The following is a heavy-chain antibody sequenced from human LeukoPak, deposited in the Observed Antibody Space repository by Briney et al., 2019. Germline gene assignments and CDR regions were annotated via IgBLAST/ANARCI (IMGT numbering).Heavy chain of an antibody. CDR3: ARGPDDLLRDFGVFDL. CDR1: GGSISSSNYY. Sequence: SETLSLTCTVSGGSISSSNYYWGWIRQPPGKGLEWIGNIYYSGSTYYNPSLKSRVTISVDTSKNQFSLKVTSVTAADTAVYFCARGPDDLLRDFGVFDLWGQGSLVTVSS. V-gene: IGHV4-39*07. CDR2: IYYSGST. D-gene: IGHD1-26*01. J-gene: IGHJ4*02.